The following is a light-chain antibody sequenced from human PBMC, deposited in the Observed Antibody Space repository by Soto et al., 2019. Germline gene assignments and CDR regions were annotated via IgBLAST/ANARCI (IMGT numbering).Light chain of an antibody. V-gene: IGKV3-11*01. J-gene: IGKJ3*01. Sequence: EIVLTQSPATLSLSPGERVTLSCRASQSVGSNLAWLQQKPGQAPRLLIHGASNRATGIPGRFSGGGSETDFTLTITRLEPEDFAVYYCQQRKLWPFTFGPGTRVDVK. CDR1: QSVGSN. CDR3: QQRKLWPFT. CDR2: GAS.